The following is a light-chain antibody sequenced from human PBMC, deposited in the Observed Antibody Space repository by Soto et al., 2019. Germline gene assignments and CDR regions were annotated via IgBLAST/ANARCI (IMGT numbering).Light chain of an antibody. J-gene: IGKJ4*02. CDR1: QTVATDY. CDR2: GAS. V-gene: IGKV3-20*01. CDR3: HEDGISRCT. Sequence: VLTKSAFTLSVSPGERATLSCRASQTVATDYLAWYQQEPGQAPRLLIYGASNRATGIPDRFSGSGSGTDFTLSISRLEPGDFGRYFCHEDGISRCTFGEGTKVDIK.